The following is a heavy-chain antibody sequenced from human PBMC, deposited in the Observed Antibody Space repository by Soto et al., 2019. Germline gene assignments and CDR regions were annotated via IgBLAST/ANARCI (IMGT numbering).Heavy chain of an antibody. V-gene: IGHV3-23*01. Sequence: PGGSLRLSCAASGSTFSRYAMNWVRQAPGKGLEWVSGISASGGSTYYADFVKGRITISRDNSKNTLYLQMNSLRAEDTAVYYCAKDLLDGTGVDYWGQGTLVTVSS. J-gene: IGHJ4*02. CDR3: AKDLLDGTGVDY. D-gene: IGHD1-1*01. CDR1: GSTFSRYA. CDR2: ISASGGST.